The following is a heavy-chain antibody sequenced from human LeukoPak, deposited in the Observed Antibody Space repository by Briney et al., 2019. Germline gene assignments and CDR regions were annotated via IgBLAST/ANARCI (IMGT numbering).Heavy chain of an antibody. V-gene: IGHV4-34*01. J-gene: IGHJ4*02. CDR2: INHSGST. CDR3: ARLGQQLATIDY. Sequence: SETLSLTCAVYGGSFSGYYWSWIRQPPGKGLEWIGEINHSGSTNYNPSLKSRVTISVDTSKNQFSLKLSSVTAADTAVYYCARLGQQLATIDYWGQGTLVTVSS. D-gene: IGHD6-13*01. CDR1: GGSFSGYY.